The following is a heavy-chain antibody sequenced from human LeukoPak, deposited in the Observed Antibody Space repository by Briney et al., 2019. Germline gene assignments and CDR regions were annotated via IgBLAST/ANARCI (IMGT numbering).Heavy chain of an antibody. V-gene: IGHV3-21*01. J-gene: IGHJ4*02. CDR1: GFTFSSYS. CDR3: ARVRGYSRDF. D-gene: IGHD6-13*01. CDR2: ITGDSAHI. Sequence: GWSLRLSCAASGFTFSSYSMNWVRQAPGKGLEWVSSITGDSAHIFYADSVQGRFIISRDDATKSLYLQMSGLTAEDTAVYYCARVRGYSRDFWGQGTLVTVSS.